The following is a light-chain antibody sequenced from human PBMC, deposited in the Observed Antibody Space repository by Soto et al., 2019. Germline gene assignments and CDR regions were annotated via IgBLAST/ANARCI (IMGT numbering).Light chain of an antibody. CDR3: QQYNSHDDIA. Sequence: DIQMAQSPSTLSASVGDRVSMSCRASQSITSWLAWYQQKPGKAPNLLIYDASSLQNGVPSRFSGSGSGTEFTLTISSLQPDDSATYYCQQYNSHDDIAFGRGTKVDI. V-gene: IGKV1-5*01. J-gene: IGKJ4*01. CDR1: QSITSW. CDR2: DAS.